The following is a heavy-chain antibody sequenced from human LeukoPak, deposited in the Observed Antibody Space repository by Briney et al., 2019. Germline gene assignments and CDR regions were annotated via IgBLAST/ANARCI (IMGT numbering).Heavy chain of an antibody. CDR2: ISGSGGST. CDR3: AKVKYYYDSSGHYSRYFDY. J-gene: IGHJ4*02. V-gene: IGHV3-23*01. CDR1: GFTFSSYA. D-gene: IGHD3-22*01. Sequence: LAGGSLRLSCAASGFTFSSYAMSWVRQALGKGLEWVSAISGSGGSTYYADSVKGRFTISRDSSENTLYLQMNSLRAEDTAVYYCAKVKYYYDSSGHYSRYFDYWGQGALVTVPS.